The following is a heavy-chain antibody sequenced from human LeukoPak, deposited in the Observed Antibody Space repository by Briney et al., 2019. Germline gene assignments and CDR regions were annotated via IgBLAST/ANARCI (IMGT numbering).Heavy chain of an antibody. Sequence: SETLSLTCTVSGGSISSYYWSWIRQPPGKGLEWIGYIYYSGSTNYNPSLKSRVTISVDTSKNQFSLKLSSVTAADTAVYYCARRPRLPYYDILTGYYRRAGFDYWGQGTLVTVSS. CDR1: GGSISSYY. CDR2: IYYSGST. D-gene: IGHD3-9*01. V-gene: IGHV4-59*12. J-gene: IGHJ4*02. CDR3: ARRPRLPYYDILTGYYRRAGFDY.